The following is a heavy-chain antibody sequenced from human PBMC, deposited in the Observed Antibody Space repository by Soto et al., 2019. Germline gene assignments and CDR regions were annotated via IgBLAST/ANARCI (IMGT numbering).Heavy chain of an antibody. CDR1: GGSISSYY. CDR3: ARGHSGSRYYYYGMDV. J-gene: IGHJ6*02. Sequence: SETLSLTCTVSGGSISSYYWSWIRQPPGKGLEWIGYIYYSGSTNYNPSLKSRVTISVDTSKNQFSLKLSSVTAADTAVYYCARGHSGSRYYYYGMDVWGQGTTVTVSS. CDR2: IYYSGST. V-gene: IGHV4-59*01. D-gene: IGHD3-10*01.